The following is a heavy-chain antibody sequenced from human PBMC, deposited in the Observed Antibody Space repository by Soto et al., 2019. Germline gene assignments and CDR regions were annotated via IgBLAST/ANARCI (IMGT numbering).Heavy chain of an antibody. Sequence: QVELVQSGAEVKKPGSSVKVSCKASGGTFSSLAISWVRQAPGQGLEWMGGLVPVFGTANYAHKFQDRVTIAAEKSTRTSSMELSSLRTEDTAGYYCARSTGVFDDWGQGTLVTVSS. V-gene: IGHV1-69*06. CDR2: LVPVFGTA. CDR1: GGTFSSLA. J-gene: IGHJ4*02. D-gene: IGHD2-2*01. CDR3: ARSTGVFDD.